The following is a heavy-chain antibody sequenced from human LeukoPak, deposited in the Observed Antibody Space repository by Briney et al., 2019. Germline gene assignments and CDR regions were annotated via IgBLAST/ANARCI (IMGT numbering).Heavy chain of an antibody. J-gene: IGHJ6*02. CDR2: IYYSGST. V-gene: IGHV4-59*01. D-gene: IGHD4-23*01. Sequence: PSETLSLTCAVYGGSISSYYWSWIRQPPGKGLEWIGYIYYSGSTNYNPSLKSRVTISVDTSKNQFSLKLSSVTAADTAVYYCARDRAYGGPRPTFYYYYGMDVWGQGTTVTVSS. CDR1: GGSISSYY. CDR3: ARDRAYGGPRPTFYYYYGMDV.